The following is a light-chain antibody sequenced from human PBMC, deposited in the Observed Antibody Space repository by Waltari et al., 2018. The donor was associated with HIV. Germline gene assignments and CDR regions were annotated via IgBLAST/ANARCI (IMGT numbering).Light chain of an antibody. CDR1: ITDVGGANY. CDR2: ELT. CDR3: TSYKTDTTVL. Sequence: QSVLTQPASVSGSPGQSIPLSCTGTITDVGGANYVSWYQHHSDKAPRLLIGELTYRPPGVSARFSASRSGNTASLTSSHLQPEDEAIYYCTSYKTDTTVLFGGGTRLTV. J-gene: IGLJ2*01. V-gene: IGLV2-14*01.